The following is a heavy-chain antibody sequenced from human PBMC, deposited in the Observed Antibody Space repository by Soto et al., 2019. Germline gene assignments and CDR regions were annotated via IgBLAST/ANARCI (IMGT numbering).Heavy chain of an antibody. D-gene: IGHD4-17*01. CDR1: AYPFTSYG. Sequence: QVQLVQSGAEVRKPGASVRVSCQASAYPFTSYGINWLRQAPGQGLEWLGWISGYNGNTNYAQKLQDRVTMTTDTSTNTAYMELRSLRSDDTAVYYCARGSYGDYGWFDPWGQGTLVTASS. CDR2: ISGYNGNT. CDR3: ARGSYGDYGWFDP. V-gene: IGHV1-18*01. J-gene: IGHJ5*02.